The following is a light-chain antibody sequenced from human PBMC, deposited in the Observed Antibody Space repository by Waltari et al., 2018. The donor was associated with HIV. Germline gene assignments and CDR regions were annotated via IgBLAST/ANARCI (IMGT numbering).Light chain of an antibody. Sequence: DIQMTQSPSSLSASVGDRITLSCRASQNISNYVNWFQQRPGKAPTLLIHGASSLQSGVPSRFSGSGSGTDFTLIISGLQPEDIATYYCQQSLSVPYVSFGGGTKVEIK. CDR2: GAS. J-gene: IGKJ4*01. V-gene: IGKV1-39*01. CDR1: QNISNY. CDR3: QQSLSVPYVS.